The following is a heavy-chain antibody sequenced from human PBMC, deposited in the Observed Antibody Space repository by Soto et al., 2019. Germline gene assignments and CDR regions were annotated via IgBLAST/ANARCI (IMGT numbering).Heavy chain of an antibody. V-gene: IGHV1-2*02. D-gene: IGHD6-13*01. CDR2: INPNSGGT. Sequence: ASVKVSCKASGYTFTGYYMHWVRQAPGQGLEWMGWINPNSGGTNYAQKFQGRVTMTRATSISTAYMELSRLRSDDTAVYYCASVFEYGSRWYLRFTGPLAQCGKDVSGQGTTVTGSS. CDR1: GYTFTGYY. J-gene: IGHJ6*01. CDR3: ASVFEYGSRWYLRFTGPLAQCGKDV.